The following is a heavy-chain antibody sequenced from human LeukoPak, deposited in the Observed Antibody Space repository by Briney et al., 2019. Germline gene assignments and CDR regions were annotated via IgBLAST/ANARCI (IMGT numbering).Heavy chain of an antibody. CDR1: GYSFISYW. D-gene: IGHD2-15*01. Sequence: GESLKISCKGSGYSFISYWIGWVRQMPGKGLEWMGIIYPGDSDTRYSPSFQGQVTISADKSISTAYLKWSSLKASDTAMYYCATIYCSGGSCYSGDAFDFWGQGTMVTVSS. V-gene: IGHV5-51*01. J-gene: IGHJ3*01. CDR2: IYPGDSDT. CDR3: ATIYCSGGSCYSGDAFDF.